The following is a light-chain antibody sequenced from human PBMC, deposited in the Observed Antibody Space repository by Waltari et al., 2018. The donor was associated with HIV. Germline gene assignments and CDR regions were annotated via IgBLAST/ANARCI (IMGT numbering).Light chain of an antibody. Sequence: SYELTQPPSVSVYPGHTASITCSGDKLGDNYACWYPQNQGESPMVVNYEDYKVPSGVPERCSGANDGNKATLTISGTQAMDEADYYCQAWDSSTNWVFGGGTKLTVL. CDR2: EDY. V-gene: IGLV3-1*01. CDR3: QAWDSSTNWV. CDR1: KLGDNY. J-gene: IGLJ3*02.